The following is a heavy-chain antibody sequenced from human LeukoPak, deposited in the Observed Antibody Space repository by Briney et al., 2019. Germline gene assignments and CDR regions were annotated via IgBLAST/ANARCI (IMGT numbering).Heavy chain of an antibody. CDR3: AREGKDIVVVPAAMRYYYYMDV. D-gene: IGHD2-2*01. V-gene: IGHV4-59*01. Sequence: SETLSLTCTVSGGSISSYYWSWIRQPPGKGLEWIGYIYYSGSTNYNPSLKSRVTISVDTSKNQFSLKLSSVTAADTAVYYCAREGKDIVVVPAAMRYYYYMDVWGKGTTVTISS. CDR2: IYYSGST. CDR1: GGSISSYY. J-gene: IGHJ6*03.